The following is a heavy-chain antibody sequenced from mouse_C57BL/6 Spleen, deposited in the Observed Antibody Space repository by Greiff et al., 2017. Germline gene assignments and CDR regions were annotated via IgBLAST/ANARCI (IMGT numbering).Heavy chain of an antibody. Sequence: QVQLQQSGAELVRPGTSVKVSCKASGYAFTNYLIEWVKQRPGQGLEWIGVINPGSGGTNYNEKFKGKATLTADKSSSTAYMQLSRLTSEDSAVYFCARRDYDEGGFDYWGQGTTLTVSS. CDR3: ARRDYDEGGFDY. CDR2: INPGSGGT. D-gene: IGHD2-4*01. J-gene: IGHJ2*01. V-gene: IGHV1-54*01. CDR1: GYAFTNYL.